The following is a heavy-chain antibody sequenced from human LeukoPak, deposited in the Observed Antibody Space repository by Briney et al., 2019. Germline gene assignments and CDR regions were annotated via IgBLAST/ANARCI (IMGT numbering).Heavy chain of an antibody. CDR3: ARDPGIANFQH. CDR1: GFTFSSYS. V-gene: IGHV3-21*01. CDR2: ISSSSSYI. J-gene: IGHJ1*01. Sequence: GRSLRLSCAASGFTFSSYSMNWVRQAPGKGLEWVSSISSSSSYIYYADSVKGRFTISRDNAKNSLYLQMNSLRAEDTAVYYCARDPGIANFQHWGQGTLVTVSS. D-gene: IGHD6-13*01.